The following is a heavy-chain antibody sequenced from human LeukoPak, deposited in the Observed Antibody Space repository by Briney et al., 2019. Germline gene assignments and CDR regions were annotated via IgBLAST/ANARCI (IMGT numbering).Heavy chain of an antibody. CDR3: ARGIKNQPNNYYYYGVDV. CDR1: GGPFSGYY. J-gene: IGHJ6*02. Sequence: PSETLSLTCAVYGGPFSGYYWSWIRQPPGKGLEWIGEINHSGSTNYNPSLKSRVTISVDTSKNQFSLKLSSVTAADTAVYYCARGIKNQPNNYYYYGVDVWGQGTTVTVSS. CDR2: INHSGST. D-gene: IGHD2-2*01. V-gene: IGHV4-34*01.